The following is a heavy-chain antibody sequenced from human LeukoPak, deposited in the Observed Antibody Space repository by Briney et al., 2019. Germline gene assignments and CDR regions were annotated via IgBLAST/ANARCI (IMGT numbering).Heavy chain of an antibody. V-gene: IGHV3-33*01. Sequence: PGGSLRLSCAASGFTFSSYGMHWVRQALGKGLEGVAVIWYDGSNKYYVDSVKGRFTISRENSKSTLYLQMNSLRAEDTAVYYCARDLKALRYFDWLSDWGQGTLVTVSS. J-gene: IGHJ4*02. CDR2: IWYDGSNK. CDR1: GFTFSSYG. D-gene: IGHD3-9*01. CDR3: ARDLKALRYFDWLSD.